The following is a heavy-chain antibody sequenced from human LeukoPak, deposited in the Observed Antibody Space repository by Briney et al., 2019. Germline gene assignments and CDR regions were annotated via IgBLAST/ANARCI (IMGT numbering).Heavy chain of an antibody. CDR1: GSSFTSYW. CDR2: IYPGDSDT. J-gene: IGHJ2*01. D-gene: IGHD4-11*01. CDR3: ARHGDPTTVTTWYFDL. Sequence: GESLKISCKGSGSSFTSYWIGWVRQMPGKGLEWMGIIYPGDSDTRYSPSFQGQVTISADKSISTAYLQWSSLKASDTAMYYCARHGDPTTVTTWYFDLWGRGTLVTVSS. V-gene: IGHV5-51*01.